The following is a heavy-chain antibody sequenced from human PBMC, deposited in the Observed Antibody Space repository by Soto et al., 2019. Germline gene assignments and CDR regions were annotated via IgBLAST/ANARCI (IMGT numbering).Heavy chain of an antibody. V-gene: IGHV1-18*01. CDR2: ISGYNGNT. D-gene: IGHD3-22*01. Sequence: ASVKVSCKASGYTFSSYGIHWVRQAPGQGLEWMGWISGYNGNTKHAQKVQGRVTMTTDTSTSTAYMELRSLRSDDTAVYYCARDLPTYDSSGYSKVWGQGTLVTVSS. J-gene: IGHJ4*02. CDR3: ARDLPTYDSSGYSKV. CDR1: GYTFSSYG.